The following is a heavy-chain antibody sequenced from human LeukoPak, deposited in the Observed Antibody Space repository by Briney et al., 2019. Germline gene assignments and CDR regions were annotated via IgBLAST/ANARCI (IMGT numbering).Heavy chain of an antibody. CDR1: GGSISSSSYY. CDR2: IYYSGST. Sequence: SETLSLTCTVSGGSISSSSYYWGWIRQPPGKGLEWIGSIYYSGSTYYNPSLKSRVTISVDTSKNQFSLKLSSVTAADTAVYYCARHYGTNPFDYWGQGTPVTVSS. V-gene: IGHV4-39*01. CDR3: ARHYGTNPFDY. D-gene: IGHD3-16*01. J-gene: IGHJ4*02.